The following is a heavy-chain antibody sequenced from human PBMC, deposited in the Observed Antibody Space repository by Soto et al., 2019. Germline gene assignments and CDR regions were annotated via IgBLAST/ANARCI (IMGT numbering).Heavy chain of an antibody. CDR3: AKDLRTSNNYYCGMDV. V-gene: IGHV3-23*01. J-gene: IGHJ6*02. Sequence: EVQLLESGGGLVQPGGSLRLSCAASGFSFSTYAMSWVRQAPGKGLEWVSVISATGGGTFYADSVKGRFTVSRDNSRNTLYLQMISLRVEDTSIDYCAKDLRTSNNYYCGMDVWGQGTTVTVSS. D-gene: IGHD2-8*01. CDR1: GFSFSTYA. CDR2: ISATGGGT.